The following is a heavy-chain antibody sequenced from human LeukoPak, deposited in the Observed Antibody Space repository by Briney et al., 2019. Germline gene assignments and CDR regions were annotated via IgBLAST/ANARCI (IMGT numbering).Heavy chain of an antibody. CDR2: IYPGDSDT. CDR3: ARLTGYSSGWYFLYFDY. Sequence: GESLKISCKGSGYSSTSYWIGWVRQMPGKGLKWMGIIYPGDSDTRYSPSFQGQVTISADKSISTAYLQWSSLKASDTAMYYCARLTGYSSGWYFLYFDYWGQGTLVTVSS. V-gene: IGHV5-51*01. CDR1: GYSSTSYW. D-gene: IGHD6-19*01. J-gene: IGHJ4*02.